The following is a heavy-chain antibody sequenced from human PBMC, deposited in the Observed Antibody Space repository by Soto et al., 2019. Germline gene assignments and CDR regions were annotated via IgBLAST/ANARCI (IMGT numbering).Heavy chain of an antibody. Sequence: PGGSLRLSCAASGFTFSDYYMSWIRQAPGKGLEWVSYISSSSSYTNYADSVKGRFTISRDNAKNSLYLQMNSLRAEDTAVYYCARDYEEFGYCSGGSCYNWFDPWGQGTLVTVSS. D-gene: IGHD2-15*01. V-gene: IGHV3-11*06. CDR2: ISSSSSYT. J-gene: IGHJ5*02. CDR3: ARDYEEFGYCSGGSCYNWFDP. CDR1: GFTFSDYY.